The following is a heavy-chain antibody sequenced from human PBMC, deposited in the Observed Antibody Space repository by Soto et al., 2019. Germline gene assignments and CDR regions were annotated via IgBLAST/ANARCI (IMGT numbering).Heavy chain of an antibody. D-gene: IGHD5-18*01. CDR3: AARGYSYGYWLDY. V-gene: IGHV1-69*02. J-gene: IGHJ4*02. CDR1: GGTFSSYT. CDR2: IIPILGIA. Sequence: QVQLVQSGAEVKKPGSSVKVSCKASGGTFSSYTISWVRQAPGQGLEWMGRIIPILGIANYAQKFQGRVTITAEKSTSPAYMELSSLRSEDTAVYYCAARGYSYGYWLDYWGQGTLVTVSS.